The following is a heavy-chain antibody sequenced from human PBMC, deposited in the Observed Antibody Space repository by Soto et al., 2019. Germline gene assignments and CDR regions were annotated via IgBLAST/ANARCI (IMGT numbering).Heavy chain of an antibody. D-gene: IGHD5-12*01. V-gene: IGHV3-30-3*01. Sequence: QVQLVESGGGVVQPGRSLRLSCAASGFTFSSYAMHWVRQAPGKGLEWVAVISYDGSNKYYADSVKGRFTISRDNSKNTLYLQMNSLRAEDTAVYYCARDQGYGGMDVWGQGTTVTVSS. CDR3: ARDQGYGGMDV. J-gene: IGHJ6*02. CDR2: ISYDGSNK. CDR1: GFTFSSYA.